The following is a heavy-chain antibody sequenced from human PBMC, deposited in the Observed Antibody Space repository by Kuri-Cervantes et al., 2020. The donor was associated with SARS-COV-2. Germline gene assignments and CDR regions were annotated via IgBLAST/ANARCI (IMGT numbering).Heavy chain of an antibody. CDR2: INWNGGST. D-gene: IGHD6-13*01. CDR1: GFSFSSYG. V-gene: IGHV3-20*04. J-gene: IGHJ4*02. CDR3: ARVGDSSSWRGGPDY. Sequence: GESLKISCAASGFSFSSYGMSWVRQAPGKGLEWVSGINWNGGSTGYADSVKGRFTISRDNAKNSLYLQMNSLRAEDTALYYCARVGDSSSWRGGPDYWGQGTLVTVSS.